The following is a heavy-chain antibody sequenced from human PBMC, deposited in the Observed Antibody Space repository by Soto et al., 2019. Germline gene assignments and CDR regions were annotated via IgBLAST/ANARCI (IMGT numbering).Heavy chain of an antibody. CDR1: GGTFSSYA. J-gene: IGHJ5*02. V-gene: IGHV1-69*01. CDR3: ARIDSSHYYGSGSYLP. CDR2: IIPIFGTA. Sequence: QVQLVQSGAEVKKPGSSVKVSCKASGGTFSSYAISWVRQAPGQGLEWMGGIIPIFGTANYAQKFQGRVTITADESTSIAYMELSSLRSEDTAVYYCARIDSSHYYGSGSYLPWGQGTLLTVSS. D-gene: IGHD3-10*01.